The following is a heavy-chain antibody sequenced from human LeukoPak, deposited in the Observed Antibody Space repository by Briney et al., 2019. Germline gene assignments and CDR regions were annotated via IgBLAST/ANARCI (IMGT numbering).Heavy chain of an antibody. V-gene: IGHV1-18*01. CDR3: ARLRITIFGVVIGDPYYGMDV. J-gene: IGHJ6*02. CDR1: GFTFTSYD. CDR2: MNPNNGNT. Sequence: ASVKVSCKASGFTFTSYDINWVRQASGQGLEWMGWMNPNNGNTNYAQKLQGRVTMTTDTSTSTAYMELRSLRSDDTAVYYCARLRITIFGVVIGDPYYGMDVWGQGTTVTVSS. D-gene: IGHD3-3*01.